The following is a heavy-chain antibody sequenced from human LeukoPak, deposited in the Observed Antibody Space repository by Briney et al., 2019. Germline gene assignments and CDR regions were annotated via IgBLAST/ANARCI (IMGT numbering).Heavy chain of an antibody. CDR3: ARSLKVSAALDVFDI. Sequence: GGSLRLSCAASEFTFSSHSMNRVRQAPGKGLEWVSSISRSGGSIYYADSLKGRFTISRDNAKNSLYLQMNSLRAEDTAVYFCARSLKVSAALDVFDIWGQGTMVTVSS. D-gene: IGHD2-2*01. J-gene: IGHJ3*02. CDR1: EFTFSSHS. CDR2: ISRSGGSI. V-gene: IGHV3-21*01.